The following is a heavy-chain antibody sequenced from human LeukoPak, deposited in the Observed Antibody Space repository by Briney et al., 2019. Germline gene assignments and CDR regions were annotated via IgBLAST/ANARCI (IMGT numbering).Heavy chain of an antibody. D-gene: IGHD6-13*01. CDR2: IYTSGTT. Sequence: SETLSLTCTVSGGSLSSYYWSWIWQPAGTGLELIGRIYTSGTTNYNPSLKSRVTMSVDTSKNQFSLKLSSVTAADTAVYYCARQPWSGSWYKYNWFDPRGQGTLGTGSS. J-gene: IGHJ5*02. CDR3: ARQPWSGSWYKYNWFDP. V-gene: IGHV4-4*07. CDR1: GGSLSSYY.